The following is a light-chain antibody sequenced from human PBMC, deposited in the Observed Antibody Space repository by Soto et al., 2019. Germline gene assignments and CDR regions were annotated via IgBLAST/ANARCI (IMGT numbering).Light chain of an antibody. Sequence: QSALTQPASVSGSPGQSITISCTGTSSDVGGYNYVSWYQHHPGKAPNLMIYDVSNRPSGVSNRFSGSKSGNTASLTISGLQPEDDADYYCSSYTTSNTRQIVLGTGTKLTVL. CDR3: SSYTTSNTRQIV. J-gene: IGLJ1*01. CDR1: SSDVGGYNY. V-gene: IGLV2-14*03. CDR2: DVS.